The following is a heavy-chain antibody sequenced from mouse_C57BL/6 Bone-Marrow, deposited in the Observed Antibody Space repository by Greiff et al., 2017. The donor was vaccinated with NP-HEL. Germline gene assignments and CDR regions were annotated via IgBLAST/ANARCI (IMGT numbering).Heavy chain of an antibody. J-gene: IGHJ4*01. V-gene: IGHV1-53*01. CDR2: INPSNGGT. Sequence: QVQLQQPGTELVKPGASVKLSCKASGYTFTSYWMHWVKQRPGQGLEWIGNINPSNGGTNYNEKFKSKATLTVDKSSSTAYMQLSSLTSEDSAVYYCARGFTTVVAREPPAMDYWGQGTAVTVSS. D-gene: IGHD1-1*01. CDR3: ARGFTTVVAREPPAMDY. CDR1: GYTFTSYW.